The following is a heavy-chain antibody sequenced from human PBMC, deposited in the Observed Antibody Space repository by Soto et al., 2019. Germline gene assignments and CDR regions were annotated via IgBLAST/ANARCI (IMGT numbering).Heavy chain of an antibody. CDR2: ISSSSSTI. D-gene: IGHD6-19*01. CDR1: GFTFSSYS. V-gene: IGHV3-48*02. J-gene: IGHJ6*02. Sequence: EVQLVESGGGLVQPGGSLRLSCAASGFTFSSYSMNWVRQAPGKGLEWVSYISSSSSTIYYADSVKGRFTISRDNAKNSLYLQMNSLRDEDTAVYYCARVGEQWLVVSNYYYYGMDVWGHGTTVTVSS. CDR3: ARVGEQWLVVSNYYYYGMDV.